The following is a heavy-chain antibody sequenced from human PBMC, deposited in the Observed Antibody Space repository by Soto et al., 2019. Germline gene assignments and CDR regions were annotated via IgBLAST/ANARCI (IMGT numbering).Heavy chain of an antibody. Sequence: QVQLVESGGGVVQPGRSLRLSCAASGFTFSSYGMHWVRQAPGKGLEWVAVIWYDGSNKYYADSVKGRFTISRDNSKNTLYLQMNSLRAEDTAVYYCARDWISIISTVTPGLLFDYWGQGTLVTVSS. CDR2: IWYDGSNK. CDR3: ARDWISIISTVTPGLLFDY. D-gene: IGHD4-17*01. V-gene: IGHV3-33*01. J-gene: IGHJ4*02. CDR1: GFTFSSYG.